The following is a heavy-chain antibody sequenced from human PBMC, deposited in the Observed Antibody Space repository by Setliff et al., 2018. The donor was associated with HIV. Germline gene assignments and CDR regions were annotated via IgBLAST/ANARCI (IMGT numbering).Heavy chain of an antibody. CDR2: VDPSNSNT. Sequence: GESLKISCKGSGYSFTSYWISWVRQMPGKGLEWMGRVDPSNSNTNYSPSFQGHVTISADKSISTAYLQWSSLKASDTAMYYCARGFYGDYYFDYWGQGTLVTVSS. D-gene: IGHD4-17*01. V-gene: IGHV5-10-1*01. CDR1: GYSFTSYW. J-gene: IGHJ4*02. CDR3: ARGFYGDYYFDY.